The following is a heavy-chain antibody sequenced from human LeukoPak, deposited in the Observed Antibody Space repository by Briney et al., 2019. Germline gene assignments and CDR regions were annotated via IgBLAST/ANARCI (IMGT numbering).Heavy chain of an antibody. CDR1: GGSISSGSYY. CDR3: ARLTGGYDYVWGSYVSDAFDI. J-gene: IGHJ3*02. V-gene: IGHV4-39*01. CDR2: IYYSGST. D-gene: IGHD3-16*01. Sequence: SETLSLTCTVSGGSISSGSYYWGWIRQPPGKGLEWIGSIYYSGSTYYNPSLKSRVTISVDTSKNQLSLKLSSGTAADTDAYYCARLTGGYDYVWGSYVSDAFDIWGQGTMVTVSS.